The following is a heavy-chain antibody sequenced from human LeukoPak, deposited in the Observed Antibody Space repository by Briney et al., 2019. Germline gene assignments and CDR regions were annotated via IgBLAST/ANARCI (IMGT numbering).Heavy chain of an antibody. V-gene: IGHV1-69*13. Sequence: ASVKVSCKASGYTFTSYGISWVRQAPGQGLEWMGGIIPIFGTANYAQKFQGRVTITADESTSTAYMELSSLRSEDTAVYYCARGGWLQFYFDYWGQGTLVTVSS. J-gene: IGHJ4*02. CDR3: ARGGWLQFYFDY. CDR1: GYTFTSYG. D-gene: IGHD5-24*01. CDR2: IIPIFGTA.